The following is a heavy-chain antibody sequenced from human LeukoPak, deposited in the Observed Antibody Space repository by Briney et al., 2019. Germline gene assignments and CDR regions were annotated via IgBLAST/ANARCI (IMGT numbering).Heavy chain of an antibody. CDR2: ISHTGLT. CDR1: GGSFGGYY. D-gene: IGHD1-14*01. Sequence: SETLSLTCAVYGGSFGGYYWTLIRQTPGKGLEWIGEISHTGLTGSNPSLKSRVTIFVDSSKKQFSLRMTSVTAADTGVSYCSRVPGNHAPPRDNLGPGTLGTGSS. V-gene: IGHV4-34*01. CDR3: SRVPGNHAPPRDN. J-gene: IGHJ4*02.